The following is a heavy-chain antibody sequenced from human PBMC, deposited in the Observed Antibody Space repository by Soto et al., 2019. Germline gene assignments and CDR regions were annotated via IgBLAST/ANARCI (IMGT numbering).Heavy chain of an antibody. Sequence: LGGSLRLSCAASGFTFSDYYMSWIRQAPGKGLEWVSYISSSSSTIYYADSVKGRFTISRDNAKNSLYLQMNSLRDEDTAVYYCARESAALNWFDPWGQGTLVTVSS. CDR3: ARESAALNWFDP. J-gene: IGHJ5*02. D-gene: IGHD2-2*01. CDR2: ISSSSSTI. CDR1: GFTFSDYY. V-gene: IGHV3-11*04.